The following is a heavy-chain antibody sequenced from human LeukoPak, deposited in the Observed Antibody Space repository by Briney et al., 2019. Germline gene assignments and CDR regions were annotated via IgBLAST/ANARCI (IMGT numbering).Heavy chain of an antibody. Sequence: GGSLRLSGAASGFTFSDYYMSWIRQAPGKGLEWVSYISSSGSTIYYADSVKGRFTISRDNAKNSLYLQLNSLRAEDTAVYYCARDHKDYYYYYMDVWGKGTTVTVSS. J-gene: IGHJ6*03. V-gene: IGHV3-11*01. CDR3: ARDHKDYYYYYMDV. CDR2: ISSSGSTI. CDR1: GFTFSDYY.